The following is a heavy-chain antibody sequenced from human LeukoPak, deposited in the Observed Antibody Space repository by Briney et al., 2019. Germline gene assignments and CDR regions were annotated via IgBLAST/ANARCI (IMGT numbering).Heavy chain of an antibody. D-gene: IGHD3-16*01. V-gene: IGHV4-39*01. CDR2: IYYSGST. J-gene: IGHJ3*02. CDR3: ARQLGAYSYPFDI. Sequence: SETLSLTCTVSGGSISSSSYYWGWIRQPPGKGLEWIGSIYYSGSTLYNPSLTSRVTISVDTSKNQFSLRLNSVTAADTAVYYCARQLGAYSYPFDIWGQGTRVTVSS. CDR1: GGSISSSSYY.